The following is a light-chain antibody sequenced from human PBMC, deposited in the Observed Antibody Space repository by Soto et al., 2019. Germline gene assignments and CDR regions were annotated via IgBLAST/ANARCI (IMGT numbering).Light chain of an antibody. J-gene: IGLJ2*01. CDR3: QSYDSSLSAVV. CDR2: QNN. V-gene: IGLV1-40*01. Sequence: QSALTQPPSVSGAPGQRVSISCTGSSSNIGAGYDVHWYEHLPGTAPKLLIYQNNNRPSGVPDRFSGSKSGTSASLAITGLQAEYEADYYCQSYDSSLSAVVFGGGTKLTVL. CDR1: SSNIGAGYD.